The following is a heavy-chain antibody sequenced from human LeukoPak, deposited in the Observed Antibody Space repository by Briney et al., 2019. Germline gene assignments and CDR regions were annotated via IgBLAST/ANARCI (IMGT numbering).Heavy chain of an antibody. J-gene: IGHJ4*02. CDR2: INPNSGGT. D-gene: IGHD2-2*01. V-gene: IGHV1-2*02. Sequence: GASVKVSCKASGYTFTGYYMHWVRQAPGQGLEWMGWINPNSGGTNYAQKFQGRVTMTRDTSISTAYMELSRLRSDDTAVYYCARVAPRYCSSTSCLDYWGQGTLVTVSS. CDR1: GYTFTGYY. CDR3: ARVAPRYCSSTSCLDY.